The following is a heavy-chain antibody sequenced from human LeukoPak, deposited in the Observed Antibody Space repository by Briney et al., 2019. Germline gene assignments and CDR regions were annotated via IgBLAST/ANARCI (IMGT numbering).Heavy chain of an antibody. V-gene: IGHV1-69*13. J-gene: IGHJ6*02. Sequence: SVKVSCKASGGTFSSYAISWVRQAPGQELEWMGGIIPIFGTANYAQKFQGRVTIAADESTSTAYMELSSLRSEDTAVYYCARGSSLHLYYYYGMDVWGQGTTVTVSS. CDR1: GGTFSSYA. CDR2: IIPIFGTA. CDR3: ARGSSLHLYYYYGMDV. D-gene: IGHD2-15*01.